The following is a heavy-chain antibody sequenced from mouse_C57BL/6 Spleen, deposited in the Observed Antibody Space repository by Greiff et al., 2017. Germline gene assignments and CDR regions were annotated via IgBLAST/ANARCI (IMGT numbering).Heavy chain of an antibody. J-gene: IGHJ2*01. CDR3: ARGDYDRYYFDY. CDR1: GFTFSDYY. CDR2: INYDGSST. V-gene: IGHV5-16*01. Sequence: EVKLMESEGGLVQPGSSMKLSCTASGFTFSDYYMAWVRQVPEKGLEWVANINYDGSSTYYLDSLKSRFIISRDNAKNILYLQMSSLKSEDTATYYCARGDYDRYYFDYWGQGTTLTVSS. D-gene: IGHD2-4*01.